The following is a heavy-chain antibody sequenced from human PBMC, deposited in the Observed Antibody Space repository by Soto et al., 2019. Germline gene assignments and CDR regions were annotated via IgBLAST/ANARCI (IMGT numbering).Heavy chain of an antibody. CDR3: AGHSHKDY. Sequence: EVQLVEAGGGLVQPGGSLRLSCAGSGFTVSSNYVSWVRQAPGKGLEWVSVVYSGGRTYYAASVKGRFTSSTDNSKNTLYLPMNRLRADDTAVYYCAGHSHKDYWGQGTLVNVPS. V-gene: IGHV3-66*04. CDR1: GFTVSSNY. CDR2: VYSGGRT. J-gene: IGHJ4*02.